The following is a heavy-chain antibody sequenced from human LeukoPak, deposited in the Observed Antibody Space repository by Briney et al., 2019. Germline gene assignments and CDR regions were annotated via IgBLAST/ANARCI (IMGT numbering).Heavy chain of an antibody. CDR3: ARERGGQAGSYFPS. V-gene: IGHV1-8*01. CDR1: GYPFINYD. J-gene: IGHJ4*02. Sequence: ASVKVSCKTSGYPFINYDINWVRQASGQGLEWMGWMRPDSGKTGFAQKFQGRITMTRNISINTAYMELSSLRFDDTAVYFCARERGGQAGSYFPSWGQGTPVTISS. CDR2: MRPDSGKT. D-gene: IGHD1-26*01.